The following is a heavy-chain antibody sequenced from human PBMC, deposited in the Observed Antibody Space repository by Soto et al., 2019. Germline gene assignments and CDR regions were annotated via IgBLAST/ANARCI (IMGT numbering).Heavy chain of an antibody. V-gene: IGHV3-30*18. CDR2: VSFDSKNK. D-gene: IGHD4-4*01. J-gene: IGHJ6*02. CDR3: AKESVESTYSYYGMEV. Sequence: QVQLVESGGGVVQPGRSLRLSCEASGFSFETHGMHWVRQAPGKGLEWVAVVSFDSKNKYYIDSVEGRFTISRDNLKKVLYLQMDSLRREDTGVYYCAKESVESTYSYYGMEVWGPGTTVTVSS. CDR1: GFSFETHG.